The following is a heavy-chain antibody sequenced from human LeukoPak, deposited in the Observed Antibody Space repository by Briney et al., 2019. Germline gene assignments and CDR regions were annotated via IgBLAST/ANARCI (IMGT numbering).Heavy chain of an antibody. Sequence: GGPLRLSCAASGFTVSNSYMSWVRQAPGKGLEWVSVIYTGSLSYYTDSVKGRFTISRDKSNSTLYLQMNSLRDEDTAVYYCAREGGLTEGGFDYWGQGTLVTVS. CDR3: AREGGLTEGGFDY. CDR2: IYTGSLS. CDR1: GFTVSNSY. D-gene: IGHD1-14*01. V-gene: IGHV3-53*01. J-gene: IGHJ4*02.